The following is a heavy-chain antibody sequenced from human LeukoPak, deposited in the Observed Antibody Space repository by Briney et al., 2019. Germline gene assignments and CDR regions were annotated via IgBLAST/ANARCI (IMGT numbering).Heavy chain of an antibody. D-gene: IGHD3-22*01. CDR3: ATWYYDSGGYRYFDY. V-gene: IGHV4-59*01. CDR1: GGSKSSYY. Sequence: SETLSLTCTVSGGSKSSYYWTWIRQPPGKGLEWIGYIYYSGTTAYNPSLKSRVTISVDTSKNQFSLKLDSMTAADTAVYYCATWYYDSGGYRYFDYWGQGTLVTVSS. CDR2: IYYSGTT. J-gene: IGHJ4*02.